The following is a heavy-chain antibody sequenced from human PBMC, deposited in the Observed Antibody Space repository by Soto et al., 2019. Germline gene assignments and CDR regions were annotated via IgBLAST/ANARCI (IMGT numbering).Heavy chain of an antibody. V-gene: IGHV1-69*01. CDR1: GGTFSGYA. J-gene: IGHJ6*02. CDR2: IFPIFGTA. Sequence: QVQLVQSGAGVRKPGPSVKVSCKASGGTFSGYAISGVRQALGQGLEGMGGIFPIFGTANYAQKFQGRVTITADESTSTAYMELSSLRSEDTAVYYCAREEMIAVAGTIYYYYGMDVWGQGTTVTVSS. D-gene: IGHD6-19*01. CDR3: AREEMIAVAGTIYYYYGMDV.